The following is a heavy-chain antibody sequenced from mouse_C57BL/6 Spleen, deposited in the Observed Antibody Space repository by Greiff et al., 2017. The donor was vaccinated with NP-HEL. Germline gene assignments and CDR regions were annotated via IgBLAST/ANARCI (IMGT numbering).Heavy chain of an antibody. Sequence: VQLQQSGPELVKPGASVKISCKASGYTFTDYYMNWVKQSHGKSLEWIGDINPNNGGTSYNQKFKGKATLTVDKSSSTAYMELRSLTSEDSAVYYCAREGNYVDYWGQGTTLTVSS. V-gene: IGHV1-26*01. CDR2: INPNNGGT. CDR3: AREGNYVDY. CDR1: GYTFTDYY. J-gene: IGHJ2*01.